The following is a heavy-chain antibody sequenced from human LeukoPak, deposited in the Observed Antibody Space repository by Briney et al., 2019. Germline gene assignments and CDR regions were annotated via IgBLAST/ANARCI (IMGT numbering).Heavy chain of an antibody. CDR1: GGSFSGYY. CDR3: ARERVVPAPGLDY. Sequence: PSETLSLTCAVYGGSFSGYYWSWIRQPPGKGLEWIGEINHSGSTNYNPSLKNRVTISVDTSKNQFSLKLSSVTAADTAVYYCARERVVPAPGLDYWGQGTLVTVSS. CDR2: INHSGST. J-gene: IGHJ4*02. D-gene: IGHD2-2*01. V-gene: IGHV4-34*01.